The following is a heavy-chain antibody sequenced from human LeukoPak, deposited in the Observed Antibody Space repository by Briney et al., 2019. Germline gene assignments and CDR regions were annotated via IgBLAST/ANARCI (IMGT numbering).Heavy chain of an antibody. J-gene: IGHJ3*02. D-gene: IGHD6-13*01. Sequence: SETLSLTCTVSGGSISSYYWSWVRQPAGKGREWIGRIYTSGSTNYNPSLKSRVTMSVDTSKNQFSLKLSSVTAADTAVYYCARSYSSSWWGGAFDIWGQGAMVTVSS. V-gene: IGHV4-4*07. CDR1: GGSISSYY. CDR2: IYTSGST. CDR3: ARSYSSSWWGGAFDI.